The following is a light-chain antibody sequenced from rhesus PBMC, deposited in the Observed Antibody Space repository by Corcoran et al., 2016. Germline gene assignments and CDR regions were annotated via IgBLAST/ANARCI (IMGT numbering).Light chain of an antibody. CDR2: GAP. CDR3: QQSSNLWT. Sequence: ETVVTQSPATLSLSPGERATLSCRASQSVGSYLAWYQQKPGQAPRLLIYGAPSRATGIPDRLSGSGSGTDFTLTIRSLEPEDVGVYYCQQSSNLWTFGQGTKVEIK. V-gene: IGKV3-24*04. J-gene: IGKJ1*01. CDR1: QSVGSY.